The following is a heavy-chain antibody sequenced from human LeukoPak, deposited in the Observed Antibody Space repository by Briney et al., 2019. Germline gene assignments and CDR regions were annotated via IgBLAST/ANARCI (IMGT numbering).Heavy chain of an antibody. Sequence: SETLSLTCTVSGGSISTTSYYWGWIRQPPGKGLEWIGSFLYSGGTYYNPSLKSRVTISADTSKNQFSLNLYSVTAADTAVYYCARLSTFYYYAMDVWGQGTTVTVPS. J-gene: IGHJ6*02. CDR1: GGSISTTSYY. CDR2: FLYSGGT. CDR3: ARLSTFYYYAMDV. V-gene: IGHV4-39*01.